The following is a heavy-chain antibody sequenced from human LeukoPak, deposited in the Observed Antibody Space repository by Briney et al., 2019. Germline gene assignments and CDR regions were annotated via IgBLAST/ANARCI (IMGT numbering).Heavy chain of an antibody. CDR1: GYTFTSYG. V-gene: IGHV1-18*01. D-gene: IGHD2-15*01. CDR2: ISAYNGNT. Sequence: ASVKVSCKASGYTFTSYGISWVRQAPGQGLEWMGWISAYNGNTNYAQKLQGRVTMTTDTSTSTAYMELRSLRPDDTAVYYCARRYCSGGSCYLAYWGQGTLVTVSS. J-gene: IGHJ4*02. CDR3: ARRYCSGGSCYLAY.